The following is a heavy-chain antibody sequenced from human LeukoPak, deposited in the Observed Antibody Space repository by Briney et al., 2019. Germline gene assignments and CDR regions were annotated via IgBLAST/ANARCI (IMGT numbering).Heavy chain of an antibody. Sequence: SXTLSLTCTVSGGSISSSSYYWGWIRQPPGKGLEWIVSIYYSGSTYYNPSLKSRVTISVDTSKNQFSLKLSSVTAADTAVYYCARLDYEEPFDYWGQGTLVTVSS. CDR3: ARLDYEEPFDY. CDR1: GGSISSSSYY. D-gene: IGHD4-17*01. CDR2: IYYSGST. J-gene: IGHJ4*02. V-gene: IGHV4-39*01.